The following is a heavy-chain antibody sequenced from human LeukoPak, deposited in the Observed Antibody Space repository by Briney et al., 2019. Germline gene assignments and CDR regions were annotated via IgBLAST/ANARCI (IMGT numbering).Heavy chain of an antibody. D-gene: IGHD4-17*01. V-gene: IGHV4-30-2*01. CDR2: IHDSGNA. J-gene: IGHJ3*02. Sequence: SETLSLTCAVSGGTISSGGYSWSWIRQPPGKGLEWIGYIHDSGNAYYNPSLKSRVAISLDRSKGQFSLRLSSVTVADTAVYYCARYDYGDYAFDIWGQGTMVTVPS. CDR3: ARYDYGDYAFDI. CDR1: GGTISSGGYS.